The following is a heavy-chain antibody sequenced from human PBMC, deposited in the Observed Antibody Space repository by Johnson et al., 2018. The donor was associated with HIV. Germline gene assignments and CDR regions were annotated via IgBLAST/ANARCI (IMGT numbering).Heavy chain of an antibody. V-gene: IGHV3-30*04. Sequence: QVQLVESGGGVVQPGRSLRLSCAASGFTFTTYAMHWVRQAPGKGLEWVAVISYDGSNKYYADSVKGRFTISRDNSKNTLYLQMNSLRAEDTAVYYCASSWGNAVDIWGKGTMVTVSS. CDR3: ASSWGNAVDI. D-gene: IGHD7-27*01. CDR1: GFTFTTYA. CDR2: ISYDGSNK. J-gene: IGHJ3*02.